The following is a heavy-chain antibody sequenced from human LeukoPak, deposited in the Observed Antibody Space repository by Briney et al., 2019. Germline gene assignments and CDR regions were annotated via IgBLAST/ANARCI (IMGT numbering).Heavy chain of an antibody. D-gene: IGHD4-23*01. CDR2: IENTGKT. J-gene: IGHJ4*02. CDR3: ARGRYGGYFDC. Sequence: SETLSLTCIVSGGSITSDYWSWIRQPPGKGLERLGHIENTGKTEYTPSLMSRITISVDTSKIQFSLMLSPVTAADTAVYYCARGRYGGYFDCWGQGTLVSVSS. V-gene: IGHV4-59*01. CDR1: GGSITSDY.